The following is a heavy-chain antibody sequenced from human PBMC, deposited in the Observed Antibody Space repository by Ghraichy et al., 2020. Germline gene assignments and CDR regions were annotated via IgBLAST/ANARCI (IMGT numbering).Heavy chain of an antibody. CDR3: TRSKDAFYYMGV. J-gene: IGHJ6*03. CDR2: IGTAGDP. Sequence: GGSLRLSCAASGFTFSRYDMHWVRQTPGKSLEWVSGIGTAGDPYYLGSVKGRFTISRENAKNSLYLQMNSLRAGDTAVYYCTRSKDAFYYMGVWGKGTTVTVSS. CDR1: GFTFSRYD. V-gene: IGHV3-13*05.